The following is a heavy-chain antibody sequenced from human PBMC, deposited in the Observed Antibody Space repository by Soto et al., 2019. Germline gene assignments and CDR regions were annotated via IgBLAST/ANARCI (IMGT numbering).Heavy chain of an antibody. CDR1: GFTFSSSA. V-gene: IGHV3-30*03. Sequence: QVQLVESGGGVVQPGRSLRLSCSVSGFTFSSSAMHWVRQAPGKGLEWVAVTSHDESNKSYADSVRGRFTNSRDNSKNTLYLQMNSLTTEDTAVYYCAREDIVMVVAATLFDYWGQGTLVTVSS. J-gene: IGHJ4*02. D-gene: IGHD2-15*01. CDR2: TSHDESNK. CDR3: AREDIVMVVAATLFDY.